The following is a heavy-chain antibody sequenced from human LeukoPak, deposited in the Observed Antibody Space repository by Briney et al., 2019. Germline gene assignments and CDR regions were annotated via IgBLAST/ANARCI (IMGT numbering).Heavy chain of an antibody. CDR3: ARLSSSWYLDY. D-gene: IGHD6-13*01. CDR2: ISATGSTT. J-gene: IGHJ4*02. V-gene: IGHV3-23*01. CDR1: GLTFSTYA. Sequence: GGSLRLSCTASGLTFSTYALSWVRQTPGKGLEWLSVISATGSTTYYADSVRGRFTISRDNSKNTLYLQMNSLRDEDTAVYYCARLSSSWYLDYWGQGTLVTVSS.